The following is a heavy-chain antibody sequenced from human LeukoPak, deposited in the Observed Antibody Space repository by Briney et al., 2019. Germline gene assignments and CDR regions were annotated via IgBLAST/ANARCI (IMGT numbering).Heavy chain of an antibody. CDR3: ASNYGSGSYDYFDY. J-gene: IGHJ4*02. D-gene: IGHD3-10*01. CDR2: ISDDGRNK. Sequence: GGSLRLSCAASGFTFSDYYMSWIRQAPGKGLEWVAVISDDGRNKYYPDSVKGRFTISRDNSKNTLYLQMNSLRPEDTAVYYCASNYGSGSYDYFDYWGQGTLVTVSS. CDR1: GFTFSDYY. V-gene: IGHV3-30*03.